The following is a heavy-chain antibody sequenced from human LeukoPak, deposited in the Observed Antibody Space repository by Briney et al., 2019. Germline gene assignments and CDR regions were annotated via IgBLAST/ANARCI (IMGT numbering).Heavy chain of an antibody. D-gene: IGHD3-9*01. CDR2: FYYSGRT. V-gene: IGHV4-39*07. CDR1: GGSISSSSYY. J-gene: IGHJ4*02. CDR3: ARGGDYYDILGLDY. Sequence: KSSETLSLTCTVSGGSISSSSYYWGWIRQPPGRGLEWIGSFYYSGRTYYNPSLKSRVTISVDRSKNQFSLKLRSVTAADTAVYYCARGGDYYDILGLDYWGQGTLVTVSS.